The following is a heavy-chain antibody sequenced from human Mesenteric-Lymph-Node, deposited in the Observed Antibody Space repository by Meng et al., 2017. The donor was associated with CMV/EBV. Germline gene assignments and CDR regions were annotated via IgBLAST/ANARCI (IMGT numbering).Heavy chain of an antibody. CDR3: ARDLQYCGSTSCYDDCFDP. Sequence: ASVKVSCKASGYTFTSYYMHWVRQAPGQGLEWMGIINPSGGSTSYAQKFQGRVTMTRDTSTSTVYMELRSLRSDDTAVYYCARDLQYCGSTSCYDDCFDPWGQGTLVTVSS. CDR2: INPSGGST. J-gene: IGHJ5*02. D-gene: IGHD2-2*01. CDR1: GYTFTSYY. V-gene: IGHV1-46*01.